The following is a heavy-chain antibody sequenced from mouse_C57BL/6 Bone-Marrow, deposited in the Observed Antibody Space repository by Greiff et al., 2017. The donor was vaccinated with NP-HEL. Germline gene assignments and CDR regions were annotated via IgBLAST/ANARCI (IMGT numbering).Heavy chain of an antibody. Sequence: VQLQQSGPELVKPGASVKIPCKASGYKFTDYNMDWVKQSHGKSLEWIGDINPNNGGTIYNQKFKGKATLTVDKSSSTAYMELRSLTSEDTAVYYCARIYYGNYERYFDYWGQGTTLTVSS. CDR3: ARIYYGNYERYFDY. CDR1: GYKFTDYN. V-gene: IGHV1-18*01. D-gene: IGHD2-1*01. CDR2: INPNNGGT. J-gene: IGHJ2*01.